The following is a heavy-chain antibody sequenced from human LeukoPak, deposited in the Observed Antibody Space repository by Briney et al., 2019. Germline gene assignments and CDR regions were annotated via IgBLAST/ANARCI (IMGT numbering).Heavy chain of an antibody. J-gene: IGHJ4*02. CDR1: GFTFGSYA. Sequence: HTGGSLRLSCAASGFTFGSYAMSWVRQAPGKGLEWVSAISGSGGSTYYADSVKGRFTISRDNSKNTLYLQMNSLRAEDTAVYYCAKDRGVTGFDYWGQGTLVTVSS. V-gene: IGHV3-23*01. D-gene: IGHD2-21*02. CDR2: ISGSGGST. CDR3: AKDRGVTGFDY.